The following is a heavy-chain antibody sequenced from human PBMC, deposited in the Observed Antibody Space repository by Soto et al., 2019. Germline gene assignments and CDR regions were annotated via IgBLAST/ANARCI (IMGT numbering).Heavy chain of an antibody. CDR2: ISAHNGNT. D-gene: IGHD1-1*01. CDR1: GYTFTRYG. V-gene: IGHV1-18*01. CDR3: ARGRYGDN. J-gene: IGHJ4*02. Sequence: QVHLVQSGAEVKKPGASVQVSCKASGYTFTRYGITWVRQAPGQGVEWMGWISAHNGNTDYAQKPQGRVIVTRDTSTSATYTGLRRLRSDNTGLYYSARGRYGDNWGQGALVTVSS.